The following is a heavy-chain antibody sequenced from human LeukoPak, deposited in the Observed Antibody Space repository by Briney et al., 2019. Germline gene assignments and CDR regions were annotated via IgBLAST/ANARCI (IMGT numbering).Heavy chain of an antibody. J-gene: IGHJ6*03. CDR2: IIPILDIT. D-gene: IGHD3-10*01. Sequence: GASVKVSCKASGGTFSSHAMSWVRQAPGQGLEWMGGIIPILDITNYAQKFQGRVTITADKSTGTAYMELSSLRSEDTAVYYCARGGFKPYGSGSYFDYWDYYYYMDVWGKGTTVTVSS. CDR3: ARGGFKPYGSGSYFDYWDYYYYMDV. CDR1: GGTFSSHA. V-gene: IGHV1-69*10.